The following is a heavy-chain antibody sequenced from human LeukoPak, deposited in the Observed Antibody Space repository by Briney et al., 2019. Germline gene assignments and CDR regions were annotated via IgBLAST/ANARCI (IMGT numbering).Heavy chain of an antibody. CDR2: IYTSGST. V-gene: IGHV4-4*07. J-gene: IGHJ4*02. Sequence: SETLSLTCTVSGGSIRSYCWSWIRQPAGKGLEWIGRIYTSGSTNYNPSLKSRVTMSLDTSKNQFSLKLSSVTAADTAVYYCARDLGIVAAGTPGGYWGQGTLVTVSS. D-gene: IGHD6-13*01. CDR3: ARDLGIVAAGTPGGY. CDR1: GGSIRSYC.